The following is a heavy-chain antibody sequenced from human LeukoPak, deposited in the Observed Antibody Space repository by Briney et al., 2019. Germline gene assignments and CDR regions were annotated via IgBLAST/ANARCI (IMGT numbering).Heavy chain of an antibody. CDR3: AGRGGIAAAGTHH. CDR2: ISSSSSYI. Sequence: GGSLRLSCAASGFTFSSYSMNWVRQAPGEGLEWVSSISSSSSYIYYADSVKGRFTISRDNAKNSLYLQMNSLRAEDTAVYYCAGRGGIAAAGTHHWGQGTLVTVSS. CDR1: GFTFSSYS. J-gene: IGHJ5*02. D-gene: IGHD6-13*01. V-gene: IGHV3-21*01.